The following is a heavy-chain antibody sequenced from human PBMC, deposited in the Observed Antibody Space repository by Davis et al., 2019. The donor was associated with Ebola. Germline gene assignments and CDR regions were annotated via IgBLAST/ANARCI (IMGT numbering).Heavy chain of an antibody. V-gene: IGHV1-18*01. Sequence: ASVKVSCKASGYTFTSYGISWVRQAPGQGLEWMGWISAYNGNTNYAQKLQGRVTMTTDTSTSTAYMELRSLKTEDTAVYYCTRTYSSGVDYWGQGTLVTVSS. D-gene: IGHD6-19*01. CDR1: GYTFTSYG. J-gene: IGHJ4*02. CDR2: ISAYNGNT. CDR3: TRTYSSGVDY.